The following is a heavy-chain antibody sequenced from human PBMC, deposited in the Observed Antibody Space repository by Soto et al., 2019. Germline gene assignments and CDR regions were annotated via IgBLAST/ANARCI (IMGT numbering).Heavy chain of an antibody. CDR3: AKDLQPPYYYYGLDA. CDR2: ISGYNGVT. Sequence: QGQLVQSEAEVKKPGASVKVSCKASGYTFTSYGIRWVRQAPGQGLEWMGWISGYNGVTTYAQKFQGRVTMNIDTSTSTAYMELRSLTSDHTAVYYSAKDLQPPYYYYGLDAWGQGTKFTVSS. D-gene: IGHD2-15*01. V-gene: IGHV1-18*01. CDR1: GYTFTSYG. J-gene: IGHJ6*02.